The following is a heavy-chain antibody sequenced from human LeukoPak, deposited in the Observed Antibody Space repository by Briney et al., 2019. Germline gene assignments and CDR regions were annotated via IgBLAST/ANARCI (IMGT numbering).Heavy chain of an antibody. D-gene: IGHD6-13*01. CDR1: GGSISSGSYY. CDR3: ASLAAAGNSYYYYMDV. J-gene: IGHJ6*03. V-gene: IGHV4-61*02. Sequence: SQTLSLTCTVSGGSISSGSYYWSWIRQPAGKGLEWIGRIYTSGSTNYNLSLKSRVTISVDTSKNQFSLKLSSVTAADTAVYYCASLAAAGNSYYYYMDVWGKGTTVTISS. CDR2: IYTSGST.